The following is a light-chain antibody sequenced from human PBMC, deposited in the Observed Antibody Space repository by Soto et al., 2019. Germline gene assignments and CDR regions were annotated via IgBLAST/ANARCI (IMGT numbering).Light chain of an antibody. CDR1: SSDVGGYNY. V-gene: IGLV2-14*01. CDR3: SSYTSSSTLVV. J-gene: IGLJ1*01. CDR2: EVS. Sequence: QSALTQPASVSGSPGQSITISCTGTSSDVGGYNYVSWYQQHPGKAPKVMIYEVSNRPSGVSNRFSGSKSGNTASLPISGLQSEDEADYYCSSYTSSSTLVVFGTGTKVTV.